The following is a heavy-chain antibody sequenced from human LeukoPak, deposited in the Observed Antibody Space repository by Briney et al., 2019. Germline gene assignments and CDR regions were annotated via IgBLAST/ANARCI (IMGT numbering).Heavy chain of an antibody. Sequence: GGSLRLSCAASGFTVSSNYMSWVRQAPGKGLEWVSVIYSGGSTYYADSVKGRFTISRDNSKNTPYLQMNSLRAEDTAVYYCARDLYYGSGGSFDYWGQGTLVTVSS. J-gene: IGHJ4*02. V-gene: IGHV3-53*01. CDR2: IYSGGST. D-gene: IGHD3-10*01. CDR3: ARDLYYGSGGSFDY. CDR1: GFTVSSNY.